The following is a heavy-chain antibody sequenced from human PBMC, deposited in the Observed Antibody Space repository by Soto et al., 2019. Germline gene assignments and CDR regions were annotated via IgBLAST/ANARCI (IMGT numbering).Heavy chain of an antibody. D-gene: IGHD3-22*01. CDR2: ISSSSSYI. Sequence: EVQLVESGGGLVKPGGSLRLSCAASGFTFSSYSMNWVRQAPGKGLEWVSSISSSSSYIYYADSVKGRFTISRDNAKNSLYLQMNSLRAEDTAVYYCARSMIVVVTEGWDFDYWGQGTLVTVSS. CDR1: GFTFSSYS. V-gene: IGHV3-21*01. J-gene: IGHJ4*02. CDR3: ARSMIVVVTEGWDFDY.